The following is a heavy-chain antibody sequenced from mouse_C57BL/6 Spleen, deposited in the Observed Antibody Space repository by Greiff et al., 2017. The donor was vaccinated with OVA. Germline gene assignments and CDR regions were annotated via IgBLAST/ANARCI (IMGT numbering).Heavy chain of an antibody. CDR2: IDPSDSYT. CDR3: ARRAYYSNYDDAMDY. J-gene: IGHJ4*01. V-gene: IGHV1-69*01. Sequence: QVQLQQPGAELVMPGASVKLSCKASGYTFTSYWMHWVKQRPGQGLEWIGEIDPSDSYTNYNQKFKGKSTLTVDKSSSTAYMQLSSLTSEDSAVYYCARRAYYSNYDDAMDYWGQGTSVTVSS. D-gene: IGHD2-5*01. CDR1: GYTFTSYW.